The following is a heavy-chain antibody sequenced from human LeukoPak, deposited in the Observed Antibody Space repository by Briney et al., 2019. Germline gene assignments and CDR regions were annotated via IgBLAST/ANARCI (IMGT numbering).Heavy chain of an antibody. CDR1: GGTFSSYA. V-gene: IGHV1-69*01. D-gene: IGHD3-22*01. Sequence: SVKVSCKASGGTFSSYAISWVRQAPGQGLEWMGGIIPIFGTANYAQKFQGRVTITADECTSTAYMELSSLRSEDTAVYYCARGGDYYDSSGYSFDYWGQGTLVTVSS. J-gene: IGHJ4*02. CDR2: IIPIFGTA. CDR3: ARGGDYYDSSGYSFDY.